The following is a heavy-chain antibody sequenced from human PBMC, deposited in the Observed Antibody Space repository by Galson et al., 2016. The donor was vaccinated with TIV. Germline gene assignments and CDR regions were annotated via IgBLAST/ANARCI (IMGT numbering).Heavy chain of an antibody. Sequence: PVQPLEWVSAISGGGGSTYYADSVKGRFTVSRDNSKNTVFLQMNSLRAEDTAVYYCTKVPSSGFSYYYGLDVWGQGTTVTVSS. D-gene: IGHD3-22*01. V-gene: IGHV3-23*01. CDR2: ISGGGGST. J-gene: IGHJ6*02. CDR3: TKVPSSGFSYYYGLDV.